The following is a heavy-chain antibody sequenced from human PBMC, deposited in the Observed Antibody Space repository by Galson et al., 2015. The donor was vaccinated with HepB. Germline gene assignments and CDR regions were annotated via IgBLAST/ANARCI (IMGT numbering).Heavy chain of an antibody. V-gene: IGHV3-33*01. CDR3: ARVAAAGGSDY. CDR1: GFTFSSHA. D-gene: IGHD6-13*01. Sequence: SLRLSCAASGFTFSSHAMQWVRQAPGKGLEWVAVIWSDDATKHYVDSVKGRFTISRDNSKNTLYLQMDSLRAEDTAVYYCARVAAAGGSDYWGRGILVTVSS. CDR2: IWSDDATK. J-gene: IGHJ4*02.